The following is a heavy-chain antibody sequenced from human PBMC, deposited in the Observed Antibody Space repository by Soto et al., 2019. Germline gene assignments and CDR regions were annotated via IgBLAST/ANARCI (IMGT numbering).Heavy chain of an antibody. D-gene: IGHD1-20*01. J-gene: IGHJ5*02. Sequence: SETLSLTCSVSGGSISNNNHYWSWIRQPPGKGLEWIGSISYSGSTYYNPSLKSRVTISVDTSKNLFSLKLRSVTAADTTLYFCARQGYNGSSLNWFHPWGQGTLVTVSS. CDR1: GGSISNNNHY. CDR2: ISYSGST. V-gene: IGHV4-39*01. CDR3: ARQGYNGSSLNWFHP.